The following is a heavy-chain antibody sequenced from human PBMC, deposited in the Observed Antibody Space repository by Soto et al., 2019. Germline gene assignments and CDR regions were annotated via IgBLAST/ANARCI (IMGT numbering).Heavy chain of an antibody. D-gene: IGHD2-15*01. Sequence: PGGSLRLSCAASGFTFSSYWMHWVRQAPGKGLVWVSRINSDGSSTSYADSVKGRFTISRDNAKNTLYLQMNSLRAEDTAVYYCARNSPSSGGMGNYYYYYYMDVWGKGTTVTGSS. CDR3: ARNSPSSGGMGNYYYYYYMDV. J-gene: IGHJ6*03. CDR2: INSDGSST. V-gene: IGHV3-74*01. CDR1: GFTFSSYW.